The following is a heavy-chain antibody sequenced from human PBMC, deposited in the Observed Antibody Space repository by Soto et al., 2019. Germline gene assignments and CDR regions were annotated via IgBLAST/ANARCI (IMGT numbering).Heavy chain of an antibody. D-gene: IGHD2-15*01. CDR3: ARCYCSVGSCYACWHFDL. V-gene: IGHV1-18*01. Sequence: QVQLVQSGAEVKKPGASVKVSCQASGYTFTNYAISWVRQAPGQGLEWMGWISASTRNTDQAQNFQGRVTMTIDTSTNPANMELRSLRSDDTAVYYCARCYCSVGSCYACWHFDLWGRGTLVTVSS. CDR1: GYTFTNYA. J-gene: IGHJ2*01. CDR2: ISASTRNT.